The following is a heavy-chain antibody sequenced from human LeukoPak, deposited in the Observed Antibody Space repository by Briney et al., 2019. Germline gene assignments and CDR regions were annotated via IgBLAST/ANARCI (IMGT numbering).Heavy chain of an antibody. J-gene: IGHJ4*02. CDR1: GFTFSSYA. D-gene: IGHD5-24*01. CDR3: ARGTEGWLQSHFDY. CDR2: ISSNGGST. Sequence: GGSLRLSCAASGFTFSSYAMHWVRQAPGKGLEYVSAISSNGGSTYYANSVKGRFTISRDNSKNTLYLQMGSLRAEDMAVYYCARGTEGWLQSHFDYWGQGTLVTVSS. V-gene: IGHV3-64*01.